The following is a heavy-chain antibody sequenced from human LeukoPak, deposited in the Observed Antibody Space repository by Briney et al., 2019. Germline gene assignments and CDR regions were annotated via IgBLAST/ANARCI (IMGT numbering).Heavy chain of an antibody. V-gene: IGHV4-61*02. Sequence: SETLSLTCTVSGGSISSGTYYWSWIRQPAGKGLEWIGRIYTSGSTNYNPSLKSRVTISVDTSKNQFSLKLSSVTAADTAVYYCARLIYYYDSSGFEPGIFDYWGQGTLVTVSS. J-gene: IGHJ4*02. CDR2: IYTSGST. CDR1: GGSISSGTYY. CDR3: ARLIYYYDSSGFEPGIFDY. D-gene: IGHD3-22*01.